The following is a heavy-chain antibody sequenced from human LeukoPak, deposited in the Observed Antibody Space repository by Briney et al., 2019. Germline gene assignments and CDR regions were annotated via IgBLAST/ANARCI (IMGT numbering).Heavy chain of an antibody. CDR2: ISASGGST. D-gene: IGHD5-24*01. CDR1: GFSFSIYS. CDR3: AESRDGYKTYGMDV. Sequence: PGASLRLSCAASGFSFSIYSMSWVRQAPGKGLEWVSGISASGGSTYYADSVKGRFTISRDNSKNTLYLQMNSLRAEDTAVYHCAESRDGYKTYGMDVWGQGTTVTVSS. V-gene: IGHV3-23*01. J-gene: IGHJ6*02.